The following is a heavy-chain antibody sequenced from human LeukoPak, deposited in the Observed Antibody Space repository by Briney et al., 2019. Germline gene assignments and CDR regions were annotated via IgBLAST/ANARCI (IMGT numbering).Heavy chain of an antibody. CDR3: ARDYQYGYSTNWYHLAQIDY. V-gene: IGHV3-7*01. J-gene: IGHJ4*02. Sequence: GGSLRLSCAASGFTFSSYWMSWVRQAPGKGLEWVANIKQDGSEKYYVDSVKGRFTISRDNAKNSLYLQMNSLRAEDTAIYYCARDYQYGYSTNWYHLAQIDYWGQGTLVTVSS. CDR2: IKQDGSEK. D-gene: IGHD2/OR15-2a*01. CDR1: GFTFSSYW.